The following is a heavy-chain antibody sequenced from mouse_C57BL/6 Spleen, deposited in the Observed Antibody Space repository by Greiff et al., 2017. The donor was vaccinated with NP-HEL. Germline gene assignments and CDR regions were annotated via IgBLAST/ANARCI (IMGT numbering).Heavy chain of an antibody. CDR3: ACYGNDWYFDV. CDR2: IDPSDSET. CDR1: GYTFTSYW. J-gene: IGHJ1*03. Sequence: QVQLKQPGAELVRPGSSVKLSCKASGYTFTSYWMHWVKQRPIQGLEWIGNIDPSDSETHYNQKFKDKATLTVDKSSSTAYMQLSSLTSEDSAVYYCACYGNDWYFDVWGTGTTVTVSS. V-gene: IGHV1-52*01. D-gene: IGHD2-1*01.